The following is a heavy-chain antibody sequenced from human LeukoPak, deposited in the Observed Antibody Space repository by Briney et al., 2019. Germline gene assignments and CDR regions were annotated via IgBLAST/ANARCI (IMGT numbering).Heavy chain of an antibody. CDR2: ISSSSNI. V-gene: IGHV3-21*01. CDR3: ARCTTGRTFGSLREIKRSREIDY. Sequence: GGSLRLSCAASGLTFSSYSMNWVRQAPGKGLEWVSSISSSSNIYYADSVKGRFTISRDNAKNSLYLQMNSLRVEDTAVYYCARCTTGRTFGSLREIKRSREIDYWGQGTLVTVSS. CDR1: GLTFSSYS. D-gene: IGHD1-1*01. J-gene: IGHJ4*02.